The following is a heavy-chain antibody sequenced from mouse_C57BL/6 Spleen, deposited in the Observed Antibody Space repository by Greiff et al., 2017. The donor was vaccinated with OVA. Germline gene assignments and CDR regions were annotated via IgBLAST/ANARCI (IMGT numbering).Heavy chain of an antibody. V-gene: IGHV1-39*01. J-gene: IGHJ4*01. Sequence: EVQLQESGPELVKPGASVKISCKASGSCYPHYTMNWVKQSNGKSLEWIGVINPNYGTTSYNQKFKGKATLTVDQSSSTAYMQLNSLTSEDSAVYYCARRARHAMDYWGQGTSVTVSS. CDR2: INPNYGTT. D-gene: IGHD3-3*01. CDR1: GSCYPHYT. CDR3: ARRARHAMDY.